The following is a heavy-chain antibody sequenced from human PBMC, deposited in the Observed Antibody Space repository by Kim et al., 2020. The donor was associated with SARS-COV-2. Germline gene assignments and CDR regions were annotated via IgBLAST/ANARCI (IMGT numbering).Heavy chain of an antibody. CDR2: ISSSSSTI. D-gene: IGHD2-15*01. CDR1: GFTFSSYS. CDR3: ARDRVVVVAATPGIWYYYMDV. V-gene: IGHV3-48*02. Sequence: GGSLRLSCAASGFTFSSYSMNWVRQAPGKGLEWVSYISSSSSTIYYADSVKGRFTISRDNAKNSLYLQMNSLRDEDTAVYYCARDRVVVVAATPGIWYYYMDVWGKGTTVTVSS. J-gene: IGHJ6*03.